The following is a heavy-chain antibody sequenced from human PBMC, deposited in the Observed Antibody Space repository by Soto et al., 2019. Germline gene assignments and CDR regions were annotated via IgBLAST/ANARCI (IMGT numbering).Heavy chain of an antibody. D-gene: IGHD3-3*01. J-gene: IGHJ4*02. V-gene: IGHV3-48*01. CDR3: ARPYYDFWSGYSSDGFDY. CDR2: LSSSSSTI. CDR1: GFTFSSYS. Sequence: EVQLVESGGGLVQPGGSLRLSCAASGFTFSSYSMNWVRQAPGKGLEWVSYLSSSSSTIYYADSVKGRFTISRDNAKNSLYLQMNSLRAEDTTVYYCARPYYDFWSGYSSDGFDYWGQGTLVTVSS.